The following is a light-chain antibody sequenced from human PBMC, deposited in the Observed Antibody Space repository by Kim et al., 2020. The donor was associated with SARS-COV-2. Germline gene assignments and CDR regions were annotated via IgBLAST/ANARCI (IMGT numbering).Light chain of an antibody. Sequence: DVVMSQSPLSLPVTLGQPASISCRSSQSLVHSDGNIYLNWFHQRPGQSPRRLIYRVSSRDTGVPDRFSGSGSDTDFTLKISRVEAEDVGVYYCMQGTYWPRTFGQGTKVDIK. CDR1: QSLVHSDGNIY. CDR2: RVS. V-gene: IGKV2-30*02. J-gene: IGKJ1*01. CDR3: MQGTYWPRT.